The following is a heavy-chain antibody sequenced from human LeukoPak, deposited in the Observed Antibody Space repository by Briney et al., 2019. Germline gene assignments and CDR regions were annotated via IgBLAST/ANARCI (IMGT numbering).Heavy chain of an antibody. CDR1: GFTFSSYA. CDR2: ISGSGGST. J-gene: IGHJ4*02. V-gene: IGHV3-23*01. D-gene: IGHD4-17*01. Sequence: GGSLRLSCAASGFTFSSYAMSWVRQAPGKGLEWVSAISGSGGSTYYADSVKGRFTISRDNSKNTLYLQMNSLRAEDTAVYYCARGKGRAVTSYLFDYWGQGTLVTVSS. CDR3: ARGKGRAVTSYLFDY.